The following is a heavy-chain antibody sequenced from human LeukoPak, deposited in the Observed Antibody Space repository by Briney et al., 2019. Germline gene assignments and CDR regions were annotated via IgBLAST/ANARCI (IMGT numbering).Heavy chain of an antibody. CDR3: ARDLKRRSADY. CDR2: IKQDGSEK. D-gene: IGHD3-3*01. Sequence: GRSLRLSCAASGFTFSSYGMHWVRQAPGKGLEWVANIKQDGSEKYYVDSVKGRFTISRDNAKNSLYLQMNSLRAEDTAVYYCARDLKRRSADYWGQGTLVTVSS. CDR1: GFTFSSYG. V-gene: IGHV3-7*01. J-gene: IGHJ4*02.